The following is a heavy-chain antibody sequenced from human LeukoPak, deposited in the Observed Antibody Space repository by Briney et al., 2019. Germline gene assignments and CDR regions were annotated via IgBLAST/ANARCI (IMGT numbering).Heavy chain of an antibody. CDR3: AKSPSGSYSEWFDP. V-gene: IGHV3-21*04. D-gene: IGHD1-26*01. CDR1: GFTFSSYN. Sequence: GGSLRLSCAASGFTFSSYNMNWVRQAPGKGLEWVSSISSSSSYIYYADSVKGRFTISRDNSKNTLYLQMNSLRAEDTAVYYCAKSPSGSYSEWFDPWGQGTLVTVSS. CDR2: ISSSSSYI. J-gene: IGHJ5*02.